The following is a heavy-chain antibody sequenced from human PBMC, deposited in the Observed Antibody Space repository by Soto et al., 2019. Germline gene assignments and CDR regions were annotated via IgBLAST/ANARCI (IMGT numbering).Heavy chain of an antibody. J-gene: IGHJ6*03. CDR3: ARMVRGSNIDYYHYMDV. CDR1: GYTFTNHG. CDR2: ISANNGDT. V-gene: IGHV1-18*01. D-gene: IGHD3-10*01. Sequence: QVQLVQSGAEVKKPGASVQVSCKASGYTFTNHGISWVRQAPGQGLEWLGWISANNGDTNYAQKFQGRVTVTTDTSTSTGYMEWRSLRSEDTAVYYCARMVRGSNIDYYHYMDVWGKGTAVTVSS.